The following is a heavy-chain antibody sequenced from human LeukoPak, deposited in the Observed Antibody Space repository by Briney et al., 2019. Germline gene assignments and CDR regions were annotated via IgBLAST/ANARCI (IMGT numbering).Heavy chain of an antibody. Sequence: GGSLRLSCAASGFTFSAYAMNWVRQAPGKGLEWVSSITGSDDSTYYADSVKDRFTISRDDSENTLFLQMNSLRAEDTAVYYCARDQEAFDYWGQGTLVTVSS. CDR1: GFTFSAYA. V-gene: IGHV3-23*01. J-gene: IGHJ4*02. CDR3: ARDQEAFDY. CDR2: ITGSDDST.